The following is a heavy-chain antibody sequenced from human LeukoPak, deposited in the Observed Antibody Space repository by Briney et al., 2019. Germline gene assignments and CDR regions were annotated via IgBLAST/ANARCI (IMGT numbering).Heavy chain of an antibody. D-gene: IGHD6-6*01. CDR1: GFTFSDYY. V-gene: IGHV3-21*01. J-gene: IGHJ1*01. Sequence: PGGSLRLSCVASGFTFSDYYLNWVRQAPGKGLEWVSSISSSSSYIYYADSVKGRFTISRDNARNSLYLQMNSLRAEDTAVYYCARDLTSSSTAYLQHWGQGTLVTVSS. CDR2: ISSSSSYI. CDR3: ARDLTSSSTAYLQH.